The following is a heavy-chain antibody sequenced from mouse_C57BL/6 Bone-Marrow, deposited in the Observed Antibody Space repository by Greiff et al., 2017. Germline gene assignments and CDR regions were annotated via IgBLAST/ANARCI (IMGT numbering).Heavy chain of an antibody. CDR2: IYPGNSDT. J-gene: IGHJ2*01. CDR3: TRKDYGSSYVDY. Sequence: EVQLQQSGTVLARPGASVKMSCKTSGYTFTSYWMHWVKQRPGQGLEWIGAIYPGNSDTSYNQKFKGKAKLTAVTSASTAYMELSSLTNEDSAVXYCTRKDYGSSYVDYWGQGTTLTVSS. D-gene: IGHD1-1*01. CDR1: GYTFTSYW. V-gene: IGHV1-5*01.